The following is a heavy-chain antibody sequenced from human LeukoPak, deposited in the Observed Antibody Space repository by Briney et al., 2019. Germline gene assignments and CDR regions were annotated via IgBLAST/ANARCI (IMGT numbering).Heavy chain of an antibody. CDR2: IYYSGNT. V-gene: IGHV4-39*01. J-gene: IGHJ4*02. CDR1: GGSISSSGYY. CDR3: ARHNSAARLLTLFDY. D-gene: IGHD6-6*01. Sequence: PSETLSLTCTVSGGSISSSGYYWGWIRQPPGKGLEWIGSIYYSGNTYYNPSLKSRVTISADTSKNQFSLKLSSVTAADTAVYYCARHNSAARLLTLFDYWGQGTLVTVSS.